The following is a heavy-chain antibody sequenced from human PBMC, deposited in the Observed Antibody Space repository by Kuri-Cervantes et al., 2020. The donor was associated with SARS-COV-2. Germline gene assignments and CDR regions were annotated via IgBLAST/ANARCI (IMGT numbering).Heavy chain of an antibody. J-gene: IGHJ6*02. CDR1: GFTFSSYG. D-gene: IGHD3-16*01. CDR3: AKDMGGDFPFVSYYGVDV. Sequence: GGSLRLSCAASGFTFSSYGMHWVRQAPCKGLEWVAVISHDGSKKYYADSVKGRFTISRDNSKNTLYLQMNSLRPEDTAVYYCAKDMGGDFPFVSYYGVDVWGQGTTVTVSS. V-gene: IGHV3-30*18. CDR2: ISHDGSKK.